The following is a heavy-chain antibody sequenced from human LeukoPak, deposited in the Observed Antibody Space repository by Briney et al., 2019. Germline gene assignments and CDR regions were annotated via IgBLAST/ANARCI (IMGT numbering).Heavy chain of an antibody. V-gene: IGHV3-48*03. CDR1: GFIFSNYE. CDR2: ISDHGKSR. Sequence: PGGSLRLSCVASGFIFSNYEMNWVRQTPGKGLEWVSCISDHGKSRNYVDSVKGRFTISRDNAKNSLYLQMNSLRVEDTAIYFCARARIAAPLLDYWGQGTLVTVSS. J-gene: IGHJ4*02. D-gene: IGHD6-13*01. CDR3: ARARIAAPLLDY.